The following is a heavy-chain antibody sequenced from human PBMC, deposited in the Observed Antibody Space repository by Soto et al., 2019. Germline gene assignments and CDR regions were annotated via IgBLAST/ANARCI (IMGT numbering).Heavy chain of an antibody. J-gene: IGHJ4*02. CDR1: GGSFSGYY. V-gene: IGHV4-34*01. CDR3: ARDKITGLFDY. Sequence: SESLSLTCAVYGGSFSGYYWTWIRQPPGTGLEWIGEINHSGSTDYNPSLKSRVTISVDTSKNQFSLKLTSVTAADTAVYYCARDKITGLFDYWGQGTLVTVSS. D-gene: IGHD2-8*02. CDR2: INHSGST.